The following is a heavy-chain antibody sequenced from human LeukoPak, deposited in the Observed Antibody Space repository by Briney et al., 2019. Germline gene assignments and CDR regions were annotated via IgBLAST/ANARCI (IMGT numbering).Heavy chain of an antibody. J-gene: IGHJ4*02. V-gene: IGHV3-33*06. Sequence: GRSLRLSCAASGFTFSSYGIHWVRQAPGKGLEWVAVIWYDASIEHYADSVKGRFTISRDNSKNTLYLQMSSLRAEDTAVYHCAKAKVAAATQVGFFDYWGQGALVTVSS. CDR1: GFTFSSYG. CDR3: AKAKVAAATQVGFFDY. CDR2: IWYDASIE. D-gene: IGHD2-15*01.